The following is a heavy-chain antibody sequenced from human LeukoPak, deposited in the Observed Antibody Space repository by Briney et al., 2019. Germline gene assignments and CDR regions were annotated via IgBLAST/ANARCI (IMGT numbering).Heavy chain of an antibody. D-gene: IGHD3-9*01. CDR3: ARGIGRYFDWLLAY. CDR2: INHSGST. Sequence: GSLRLSCAASGFTFTDYYMSWIRQPPGKGLEWIGEINHSGSTNYNPSLKSRVTISVDTSKNQFSLKLSSVTAADTAVYYCARGIGRYFDWLLAYWGQGTLVTVSS. CDR1: GFTFTDYY. J-gene: IGHJ4*02. V-gene: IGHV4-34*01.